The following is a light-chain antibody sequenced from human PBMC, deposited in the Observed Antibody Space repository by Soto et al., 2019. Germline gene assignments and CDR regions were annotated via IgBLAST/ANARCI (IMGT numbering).Light chain of an antibody. V-gene: IGKV3-11*01. CDR3: QQRGT. CDR2: DAS. J-gene: IGKJ3*01. CDR1: QSVSSY. Sequence: EIVLTQSPATLSLSPGERATLSCRASQSVSSYLAWYQQKPGQAPRLLIYDASNRATGIPARFSGSGSGTAFTLTISSLEPEDFAVYYCQQRGTFGPGTKLDIK.